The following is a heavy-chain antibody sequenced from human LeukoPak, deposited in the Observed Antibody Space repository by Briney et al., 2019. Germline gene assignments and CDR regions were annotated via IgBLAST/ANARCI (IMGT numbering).Heavy chain of an antibody. J-gene: IGHJ4*02. CDR1: GGSFSGYY. Sequence: SETLSLTCAVYGGSFSGYYWSWIRQPPGKGLEWIGEINHSGSTNYNPSLKSRVTISVDTSKNQFSLKLSSVTAADTAVYYCARLSTYYYDSSGYQYWGQGTLVTVSS. D-gene: IGHD3-22*01. CDR2: INHSGST. V-gene: IGHV4-34*01. CDR3: ARLSTYYYDSSGYQY.